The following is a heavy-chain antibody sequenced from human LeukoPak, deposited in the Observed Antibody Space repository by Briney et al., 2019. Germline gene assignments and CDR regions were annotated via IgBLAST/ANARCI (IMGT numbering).Heavy chain of an antibody. D-gene: IGHD3-3*01. J-gene: IGHJ4*02. V-gene: IGHV3-53*01. CDR2: IYSGGST. Sequence: PGGSLRLSCAASGFTVSSNYMSWVRQAPGKGLEWVSVIYSGGSTYYADSVKGRFTISRDNSKNTLYLQMNSLRAEDTAVYYCASSITIFGVGHPHYFDYWGQGTLVTVPS. CDR1: GFTVSSNY. CDR3: ASSITIFGVGHPHYFDY.